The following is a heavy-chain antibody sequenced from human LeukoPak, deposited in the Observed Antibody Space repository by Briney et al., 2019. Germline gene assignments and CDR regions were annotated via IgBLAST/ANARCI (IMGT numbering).Heavy chain of an antibody. CDR3: ARIMRVDYGTYYFDY. CDR2: ARNRGNGYTT. J-gene: IGHJ4*02. Sequence: GGSLRPSCAASGFTFSDHYIDWVRQAPGKGLEWVGRARNRGNGYTTQYAASAKGRFTFSRDDSENTVYLQMNSLKTEDTAVYFCARIMRVDYGTYYFDYWGQGTLVTVSS. CDR1: GFTFSDHY. D-gene: IGHD4/OR15-4a*01. V-gene: IGHV3-72*01.